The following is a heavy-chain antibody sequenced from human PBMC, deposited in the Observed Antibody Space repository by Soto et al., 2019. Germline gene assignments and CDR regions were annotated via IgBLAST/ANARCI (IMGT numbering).Heavy chain of an antibody. V-gene: IGHV3-7*03. CDR2: IKKDGTEK. CDR1: GFTFSGYW. J-gene: IGHJ4*02. CDR3: ARGPSYSDYSNDWFFDS. Sequence: GGSLRLSCAASGFTFSGYWMTWVRQAPGKGPEWVADIKKDGTEKYYVDSVKGRFTISRDNDKKSVYLQMNGLTVEDTAVYRCARGPSYSDYSNDWFFDSWGQGALVTVSS. D-gene: IGHD3-9*01.